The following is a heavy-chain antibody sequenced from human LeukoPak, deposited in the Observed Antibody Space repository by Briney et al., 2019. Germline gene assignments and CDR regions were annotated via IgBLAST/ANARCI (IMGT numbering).Heavy chain of an antibody. CDR2: FDPEDGET. Sequence: ASVTVSFKVSGYTLTELSMHWVRQAPGKGLEWMGGFDPEDGETIYAQKFQGRVTMTEDTSTDTAYMELSSLRSEDTAVYYCATALGNGATTPYYWGQGTLVTVSS. CDR1: GYTLTELS. J-gene: IGHJ4*02. D-gene: IGHD1-26*01. V-gene: IGHV1-24*01. CDR3: ATALGNGATTPYY.